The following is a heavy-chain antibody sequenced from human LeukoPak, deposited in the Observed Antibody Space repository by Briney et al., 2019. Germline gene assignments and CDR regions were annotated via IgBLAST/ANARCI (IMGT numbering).Heavy chain of an antibody. Sequence: PGGSLRLSCVASGFTFSRYFMSWARQAPGKGLEWVATIKHDGTAKTYGDSALGRCTISRDNAQKSVFLQMSSLRAEDTAMYFCASSFTPNYYDIWGQGVLVTVSS. CDR3: ASSFTPNYYDI. J-gene: IGHJ4*02. CDR2: IKHDGTAK. V-gene: IGHV3-7*01. D-gene: IGHD2-15*01. CDR1: GFTFSRYF.